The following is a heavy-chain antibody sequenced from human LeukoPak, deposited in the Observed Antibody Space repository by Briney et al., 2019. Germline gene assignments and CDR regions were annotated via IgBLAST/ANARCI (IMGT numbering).Heavy chain of an antibody. D-gene: IGHD4-17*01. CDR2: ISGSGDTT. CDR3: ARGQGMTTVTS. J-gene: IGHJ4*02. V-gene: IGHV3-23*01. Sequence: QPGGSLRLSCAASGFTFSSYAMSWVRQAPGKGLEWVSTISGSGDTTYYADSVKGRFTISRDNSKNTLYLQMNSLRAEDTAVYYCARGQGMTTVTSWGQGTLVTVSS. CDR1: GFTFSSYA.